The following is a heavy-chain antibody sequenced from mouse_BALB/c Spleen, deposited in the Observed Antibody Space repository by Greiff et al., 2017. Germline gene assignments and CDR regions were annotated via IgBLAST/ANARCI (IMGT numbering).Heavy chain of an antibody. Sequence: QVQLQQPGAELVKPGASVKMSCKASGYTFTSYNMHWVKQTPGQGLEWIGAIYPGNGDTSYNQKFKGKATLTADKSSSTAYMQLISLTSEDSAVYYCARFLYYGNYEGAMDYWGQGTSVTVSS. CDR3: ARFLYYGNYEGAMDY. CDR1: GYTFTSYN. CDR2: IYPGNGDT. V-gene: IGHV1-12*01. D-gene: IGHD2-1*01. J-gene: IGHJ4*01.